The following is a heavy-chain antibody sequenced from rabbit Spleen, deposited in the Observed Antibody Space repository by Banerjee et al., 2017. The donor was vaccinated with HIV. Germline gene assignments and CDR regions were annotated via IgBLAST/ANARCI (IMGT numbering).Heavy chain of an antibody. J-gene: IGHJ3*01. D-gene: IGHD4-1*01. Sequence: EQLEESGGGLVKPEGSLTLTCKASGVSLNDKDVMCWVRQAPGKGLEWIACINIVTGKSVYASWAKGRIIMSRTSSTTVTLQMTSLTAADTATYFCARAIVPWLGLTRLDLWGPGTLVTVS. CDR3: ARAIVPWLGLTRLDL. CDR2: INIVTGKS. CDR1: GVSLNDKDV. V-gene: IGHV1S45*01.